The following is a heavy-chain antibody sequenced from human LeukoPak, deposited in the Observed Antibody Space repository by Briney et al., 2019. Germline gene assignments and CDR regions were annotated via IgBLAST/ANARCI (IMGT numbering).Heavy chain of an antibody. Sequence: GASVKVSCKASGYTFTSYDINRVRQATGQGLEWMGWMNPNSGNTGYAQKFQGRVTMTRNTSISTAYMELSSLRSEDTAVYYCARPITMVRGNYYYGMDVWGQGTTVTVSS. V-gene: IGHV1-8*01. J-gene: IGHJ6*02. D-gene: IGHD3-10*01. CDR2: MNPNSGNT. CDR3: ARPITMVRGNYYYGMDV. CDR1: GYTFTSYD.